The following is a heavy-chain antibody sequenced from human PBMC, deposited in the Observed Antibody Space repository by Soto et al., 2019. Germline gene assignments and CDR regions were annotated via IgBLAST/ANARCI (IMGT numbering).Heavy chain of an antibody. D-gene: IGHD1-1*01. Sequence: QVQLVQSGAEVTKPGASVTVSCTASGYTFTSYDINWVRQATGQGLEWMGWMSPNSGATGYAQKFQGRVTMTRDTSISTAYMELSNLRSEDTAIYYCARGVDAGVDVWGQGSTVTVSS. CDR1: GYTFTSYD. CDR2: MSPNSGAT. J-gene: IGHJ6*02. V-gene: IGHV1-8*01. CDR3: ARGVDAGVDV.